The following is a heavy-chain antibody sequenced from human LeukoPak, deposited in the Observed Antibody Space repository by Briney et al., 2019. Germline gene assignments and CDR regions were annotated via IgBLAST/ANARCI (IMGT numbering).Heavy chain of an antibody. CDR3: AELGITMIGGV. CDR1: GFTVSSNY. CDR2: ISYNGHYE. Sequence: GGSLRLSCAASGFTVSSNYMSWVRQAPGKGLEWVAVISYNGHYEYYGESVKGRFTISRDNAKNSLYLQMNSLRAEDTAVYYCAELGITMIGGVWGKGTTVTISS. D-gene: IGHD3-10*02. J-gene: IGHJ6*04. V-gene: IGHV3-30*18.